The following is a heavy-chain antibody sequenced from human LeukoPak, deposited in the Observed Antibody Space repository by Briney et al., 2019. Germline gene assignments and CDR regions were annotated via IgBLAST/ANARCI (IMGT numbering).Heavy chain of an antibody. CDR2: IYYSGTT. CDR1: GGSISRSNYY. Sequence: PSETLSLTCSVSGGSISRSNYYWDWIRQPPGKGLEWIGSIYYSGTTNYNPSLKSRVTISVDTSKNQFSLKLSTVTAADTAVYYCASYDYVWGSLDYWGQGTLVTVSS. CDR3: ASYDYVWGSLDY. J-gene: IGHJ4*02. D-gene: IGHD3-16*01. V-gene: IGHV4-39*07.